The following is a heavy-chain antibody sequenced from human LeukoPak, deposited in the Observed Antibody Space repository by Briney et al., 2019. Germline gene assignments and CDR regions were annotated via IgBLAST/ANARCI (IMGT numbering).Heavy chain of an antibody. V-gene: IGHV1-2*02. D-gene: IGHD4-17*01. CDR2: IKSNNGNT. CDR3: ARVLSAVTSTFDY. Sequence: ASVKLSCKASGYSFTHHNVHWVRQAPGQALEWMGWIKSNNGNTKFSQKFQDRVTFTSDTSNDTAYLEMSGLTSDDTAIYYCARVLSAVTSTFDYWGQGTLVTVSS. CDR1: GYSFTHHN. J-gene: IGHJ4*02.